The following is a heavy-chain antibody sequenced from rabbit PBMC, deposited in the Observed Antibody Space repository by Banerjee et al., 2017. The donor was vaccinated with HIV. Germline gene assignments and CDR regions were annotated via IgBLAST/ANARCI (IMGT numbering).Heavy chain of an antibody. V-gene: IGHV1S40*01. D-gene: IGHD4-1*01. CDR1: GFSFSSSYY. CDR2: IYTTTGST. J-gene: IGHJ2*01. CDR3: ARADYDSGWGDAFDP. Sequence: QSLEESGGDLVKPGASLTLTCTASGFSFSSSYYMCWVRQAPGKGLEWIACIYTTTGSTWYASWAKGRFTISKSTSLNTVTLQMTNLTGADTATYFCARADYDSGWGDAFDPWGPGTL.